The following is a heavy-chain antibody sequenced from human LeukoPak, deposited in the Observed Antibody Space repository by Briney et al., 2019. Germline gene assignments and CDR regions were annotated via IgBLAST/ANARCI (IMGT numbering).Heavy chain of an antibody. J-gene: IGHJ6*03. Sequence: ASVKVSCKASGGTFSSYAIRWVRQAPGQGLEWMGRIIPIFGTANYAQKFQGRVTITADKSTSTVYMELSSLRSEDTAVYYCARGAEDSSGYYLNYYYYYMDVWGKGTTVTVSS. CDR2: IIPIFGTA. CDR1: GGTFSSYA. V-gene: IGHV1-69*06. D-gene: IGHD3-22*01. CDR3: ARGAEDSSGYYLNYYYYYMDV.